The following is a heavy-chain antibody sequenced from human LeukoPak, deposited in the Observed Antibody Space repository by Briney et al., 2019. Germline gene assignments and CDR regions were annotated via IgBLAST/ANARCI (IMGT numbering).Heavy chain of an antibody. CDR2: INPSGGST. D-gene: IGHD1-26*01. J-gene: IGHJ3*02. CDR1: GYTFTSYY. V-gene: IGHV1-46*01. Sequence: GASVKVSCKASGYTFTSYYMHWVRQAPGEGLEWMGIINPSGGSTSYAQKFQGRVTMTRDMSTSTVYMELSSLRSDDTAVYYCARALLLGGSYYLFAFDIWGQGTMVTVSS. CDR3: ARALLLGGSYYLFAFDI.